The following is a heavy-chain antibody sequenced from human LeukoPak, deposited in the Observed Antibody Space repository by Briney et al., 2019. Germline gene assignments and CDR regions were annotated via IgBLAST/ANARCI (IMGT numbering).Heavy chain of an antibody. J-gene: IGHJ4*02. Sequence: GGSLRLSCAASGFTFGSYSMNWVRQAPGKGLEWVSFISGRSNYIYYADSVRGRFTISRDNAKNSLYLQMNSLRAEDTAVYYCARTSVPAAISLYFFDSWGQGTLVTVSS. CDR1: GFTFGSYS. CDR3: ARTSVPAAISLYFFDS. D-gene: IGHD2-2*02. CDR2: ISGRSNYI. V-gene: IGHV3-21*01.